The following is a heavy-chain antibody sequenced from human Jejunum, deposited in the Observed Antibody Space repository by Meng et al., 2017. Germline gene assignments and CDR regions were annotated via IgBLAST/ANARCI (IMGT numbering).Heavy chain of an antibody. Sequence: GESLKISCETSWFTFSTDAVNRVRQAPGKGPESVSYIDKTSDTMDYADSARGRFTISRDNAKNSLELQMNSLRGDDTGAYYCARDPHSGCRFDFWGQGALVTVSS. CDR2: IDKTSDTM. CDR1: WFTFSTDA. V-gene: IGHV3-48*03. CDR3: ARDPHSGCRFDF. D-gene: IGHD1-26*01. J-gene: IGHJ4*02.